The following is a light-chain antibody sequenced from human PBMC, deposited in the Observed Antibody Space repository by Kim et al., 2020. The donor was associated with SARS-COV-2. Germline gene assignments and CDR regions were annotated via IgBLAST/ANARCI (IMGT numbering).Light chain of an antibody. V-gene: IGLV3-19*01. CDR2: GRN. J-gene: IGLJ2*01. CDR3: NSRDSSRNLVL. Sequence: SSELTQDPAVSVALGQTVRITCRGDGLRNFYASWHQQKPGQAPVVVVYGRNNRPTGVPDRFSGSSSGNTAYLIITGVQTEDEADYYCNSRDSSRNLVLFGGGTQLTVL. CDR1: GLRNFY.